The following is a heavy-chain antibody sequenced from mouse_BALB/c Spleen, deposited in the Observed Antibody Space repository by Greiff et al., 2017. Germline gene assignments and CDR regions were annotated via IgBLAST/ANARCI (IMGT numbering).Heavy chain of an antibody. Sequence: LQQPGAELVKPGASVKMSCKASGYTFTSYNMHWVKQTPGQGLEWIGAIYPGNGDTSYNQKFKGKATLTADKSSSTAYMQLSSLTSEDSAVYYCARSGGSRAMDYWGQGTSVTVSS. CDR3: ARSGGSRAMDY. D-gene: IGHD4-1*01. CDR2: IYPGNGDT. CDR1: GYTFTSYN. V-gene: IGHV1-12*01. J-gene: IGHJ4*01.